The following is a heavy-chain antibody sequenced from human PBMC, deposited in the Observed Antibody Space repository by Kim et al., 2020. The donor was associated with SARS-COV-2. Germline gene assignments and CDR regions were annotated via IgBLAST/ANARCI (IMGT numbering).Heavy chain of an antibody. V-gene: IGHV3-11*01. CDR2: INSDGTSI. CDR3: VREPNY. J-gene: IGHJ4*02. Sequence: RGSLRLSCAASGFSFSDYYMSWIRQAPGKGLEWVAYINSDGTSIKYADSVNGRFTISRDNAKKSLSLQMNSLTPEDTAVYYCVREPNYWGQGTLVTVSS. CDR1: GFSFSDYY.